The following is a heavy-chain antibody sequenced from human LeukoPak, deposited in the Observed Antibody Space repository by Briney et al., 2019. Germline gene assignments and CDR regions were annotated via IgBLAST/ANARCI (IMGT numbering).Heavy chain of an antibody. Sequence: GGSLRLSCAASGFTFNRHWMSWVRQAPGKGLEWVASIRQNGNEKYYVDSVKGRFIISGDNAENSLSLQMNSLRDEDAAIYYCARLLGESTIYDLWGQGTLVTVSS. D-gene: IGHD3-16*01. CDR1: GFTFNRHW. V-gene: IGHV3-7*01. CDR2: IRQNGNEK. J-gene: IGHJ5*02. CDR3: ARLLGESTIYDL.